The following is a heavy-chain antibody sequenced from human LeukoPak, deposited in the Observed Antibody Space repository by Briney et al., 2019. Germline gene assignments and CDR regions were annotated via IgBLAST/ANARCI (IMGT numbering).Heavy chain of an antibody. CDR3: AKTGLYSSSSRGYFDY. CDR2: ISGGGVNT. V-gene: IGHV3-23*01. Sequence: GGSLRLSCAASGFTFSTYAMSWVRQAPGKGLEWVSIISGGGVNTYYVDSVKGRFTISRDNSKNTLYLQMNNLRAEDTAIYYCAKTGLYSSSSRGYFDYWGQGTLVTVSS. D-gene: IGHD6-6*01. J-gene: IGHJ4*02. CDR1: GFTFSTYA.